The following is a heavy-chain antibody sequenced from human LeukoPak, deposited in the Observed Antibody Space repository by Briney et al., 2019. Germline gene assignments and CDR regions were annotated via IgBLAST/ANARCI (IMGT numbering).Heavy chain of an antibody. CDR2: FDPEDGKA. Sequence: ASVKVSCKVSGHILSELSVHWVRQAPGKGLEWMGGFDPEDGKAVFAQTFQDRLIMTEDTSTDTSYMELSSLRSDDTAVYYCTTAMGEGSGWLDPWGQGTLVTVSS. J-gene: IGHJ5*02. D-gene: IGHD3-10*01. CDR3: TTAMGEGSGWLDP. V-gene: IGHV1-24*01. CDR1: GHILSELS.